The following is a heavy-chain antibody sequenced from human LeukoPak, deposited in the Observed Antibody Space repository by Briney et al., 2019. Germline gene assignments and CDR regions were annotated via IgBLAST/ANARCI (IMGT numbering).Heavy chain of an antibody. V-gene: IGHV4-31*03. CDR1: GGSISSGGYY. CDR3: ARDRSETYYYGSGSHIWFDP. CDR2: IYYRGST. Sequence: SETLSLTCTVSGGSISSGGYYWSWIRQHPGKGLEWIGYIYYRGSTYYNPSLKSRVTISVDTSKNQFSLKLSSVTAADTAVYYCARDRSETYYYGSGSHIWFDPWGQGTLVTVSS. D-gene: IGHD3-10*01. J-gene: IGHJ5*02.